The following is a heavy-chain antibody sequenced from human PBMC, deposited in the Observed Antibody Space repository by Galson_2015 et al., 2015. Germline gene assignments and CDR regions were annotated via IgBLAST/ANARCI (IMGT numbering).Heavy chain of an antibody. J-gene: IGHJ6*03. Sequence: QSGAEVIKPGESLQISCTGSGSSFPSYWVGWVRQMPGKGLEWMGIIYPGDSDTRYSPSFQGQVTISAEKSISTAYLQWSSLKTSETPMYYCASEYYYYMDFWGKGTPVTVSS. CDR3: ASEYYYYMDF. CDR2: IYPGDSDT. V-gene: IGHV5-51*01. CDR1: GSSFPSYW.